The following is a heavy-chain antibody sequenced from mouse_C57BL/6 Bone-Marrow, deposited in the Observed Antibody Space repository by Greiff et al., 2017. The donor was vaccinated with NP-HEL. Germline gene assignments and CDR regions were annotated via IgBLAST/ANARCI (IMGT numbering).Heavy chain of an antibody. J-gene: IGHJ3*01. CDR3: ARGGNYPFAY. Sequence: EVMLVESGGDLVKPGGSLKLSCAASGFTFSSYGMSWVRQTPDKRLEWVATISSGGSYTYYPDSVKGRFTISRDNAKNTLYLQMSSLKSEDTAMYCCARGGNYPFAYWGQGTLVTVSA. V-gene: IGHV5-6*01. CDR1: GFTFSSYG. D-gene: IGHD2-1*01. CDR2: ISSGGSYT.